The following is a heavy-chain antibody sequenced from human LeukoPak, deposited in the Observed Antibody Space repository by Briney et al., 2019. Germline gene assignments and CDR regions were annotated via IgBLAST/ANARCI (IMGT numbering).Heavy chain of an antibody. J-gene: IGHJ6*03. CDR1: GYTFTSYG. Sequence: ASVKVSCKASGYTFTSYGISWVRQAPGQGLEWMGWISAYNGNTNYAQKLQGRVTITTDESTSTAYMELSSLRSEDTAVYYCARGGHGGDFWTRKGYYYYMDVWGKGTTVTVSS. CDR3: ARGGHGGDFWTRKGYYYYMDV. V-gene: IGHV1-18*01. CDR2: ISAYNGNT. D-gene: IGHD3/OR15-3a*01.